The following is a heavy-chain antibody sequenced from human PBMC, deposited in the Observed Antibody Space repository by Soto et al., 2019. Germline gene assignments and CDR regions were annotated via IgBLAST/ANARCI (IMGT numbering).Heavy chain of an antibody. V-gene: IGHV4-34*01. J-gene: IGHJ4*02. CDR2: INHSGST. CDR1: GGSFSGYS. D-gene: IGHD3-10*01. CDR3: ARSLRRGPPFDY. Sequence: PSETLSLTCAVYGGSFSGYSWTWIRQPPGTGLEWIGEINHSGSTNYNPSLKSRVTISVDTSKNQFSLKLSSVTAADTAVYYRARSLRRGPPFDYWGQGTLVTVSS.